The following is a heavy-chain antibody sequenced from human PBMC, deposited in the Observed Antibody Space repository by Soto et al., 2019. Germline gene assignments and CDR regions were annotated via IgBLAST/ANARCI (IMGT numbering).Heavy chain of an antibody. D-gene: IGHD6-19*01. CDR2: VFHTEGT. J-gene: IGHJ4*02. CDR1: SDSIAGENW. V-gene: IGHV4-4*02. Sequence: QVQLQESGPGLVKPSETLSITCTVSSDSIAGENWWRWVRQPPGVGLEWSGEVFHTEGTNYNPPLQSRVTMEVDKSKRQFSLPLISATAADTAVYYCASVSSSGSACMYYFDFWGQGTLVSVSS. CDR3: ASVSSSGSACMYYFDF.